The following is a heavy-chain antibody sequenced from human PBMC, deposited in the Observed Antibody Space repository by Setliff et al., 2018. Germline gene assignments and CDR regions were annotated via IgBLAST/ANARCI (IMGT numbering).Heavy chain of an antibody. Sequence: GGSLRLSCAASGFTFSSYAMHWVRQAPGKGLEWVAVIRYDGTNKYYADSVKGRFTISRDNAKNSLYLQMNSLRAEDAAVYYCAIATILLEPYYFDYRGQGTLVTVSS. J-gene: IGHJ4*02. D-gene: IGHD3-10*01. CDR2: IRYDGTNK. CDR3: AIATILLEPYYFDY. CDR1: GFTFSSYA. V-gene: IGHV3-30*04.